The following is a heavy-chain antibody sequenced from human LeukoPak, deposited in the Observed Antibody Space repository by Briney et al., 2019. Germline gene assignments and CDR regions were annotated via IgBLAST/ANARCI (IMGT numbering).Heavy chain of an antibody. CDR3: ARATYSQVVPAAESYYYYGMDV. Sequence: ASVKVSCKASGYTFTSYYMHWVRQAPGQGLEWMGIINPSGGSTSYAQKFQGRVTMTRDTSTSTVYMELSSPRSEDTAVYYCARATYSQVVPAAESYYYYGMDVWGQGTTVTVSS. V-gene: IGHV1-46*01. J-gene: IGHJ6*02. CDR1: GYTFTSYY. CDR2: INPSGGST. D-gene: IGHD2-2*01.